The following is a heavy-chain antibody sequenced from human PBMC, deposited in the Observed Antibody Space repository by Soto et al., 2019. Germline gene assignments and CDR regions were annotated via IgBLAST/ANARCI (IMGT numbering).Heavy chain of an antibody. Sequence: ASVKVSCKATGYSFPSYGISWVRQAPGQGLEWMGWISAYNGNTNYAQKLQGRVTMTTDTSTSTAYMELRSLRSDDTAVYYCARDLGLVVPAAIDYYYGMDVWGQGTTVTVSS. CDR2: ISAYNGNT. V-gene: IGHV1-18*01. J-gene: IGHJ6*02. CDR1: GYSFPSYG. CDR3: ARDLGLVVPAAIDYYYGMDV. D-gene: IGHD2-2*02.